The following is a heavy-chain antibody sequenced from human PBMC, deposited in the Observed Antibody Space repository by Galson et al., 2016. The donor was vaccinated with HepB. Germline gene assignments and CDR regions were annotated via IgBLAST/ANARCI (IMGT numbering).Heavy chain of an antibody. D-gene: IGHD6-19*01. J-gene: IGHJ3*01. CDR3: VSGYTSGG. CDR1: GLSLSDYN. Sequence: SLRLSCAASGLSLSDYNMNWVRQAPGKGLEWVAYISRRSDSLDYAESVKGRFTIFRDNAQNSVFLQRSSLRVEDTALYYCVSGYTSGGWGQGTMVTVSS. CDR2: ISRRSDSL. V-gene: IGHV3-11*04.